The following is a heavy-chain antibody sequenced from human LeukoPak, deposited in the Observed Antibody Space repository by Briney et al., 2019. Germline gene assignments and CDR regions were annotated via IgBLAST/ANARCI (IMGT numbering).Heavy chain of an antibody. CDR1: GGSISSYY. CDR3: ARNRVAVAGRYYYYMDV. CDR2: IYYSGST. Sequence: PSETLSLTCTVSGGSISSYYWSWIRQPPGKGLEWIGYIYYSGSTNYNPSLKSRVTISVDTSKNQFSLKLSSVTAADTAVYYCARNRVAVAGRYYYYMDVWGKGTTVTVSS. J-gene: IGHJ6*03. V-gene: IGHV4-59*08. D-gene: IGHD6-19*01.